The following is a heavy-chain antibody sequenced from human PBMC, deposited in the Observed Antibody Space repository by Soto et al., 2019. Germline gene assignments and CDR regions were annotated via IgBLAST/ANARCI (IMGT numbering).Heavy chain of an antibody. CDR3: ARAQMYCGGDCYSLFDY. CDR1: GGSISSYY. V-gene: IGHV4-59*01. Sequence: PSETLSLTCTVSGGSISSYYWSWIRQPPGKGLEWIGYIYYSGSTNYNPSLKSRVTISVDTSKNQFSLKLSSVTAADTAVYYCARAQMYCGGDCYSLFDYWGQGTLVTVSS. J-gene: IGHJ4*02. D-gene: IGHD2-21*02. CDR2: IYYSGST.